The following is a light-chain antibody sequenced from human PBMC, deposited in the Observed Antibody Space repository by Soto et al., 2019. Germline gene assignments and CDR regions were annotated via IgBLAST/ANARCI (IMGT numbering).Light chain of an antibody. CDR2: VAS. CDR3: QQYNAWPLT. Sequence: EIVLTQSPGTLSLSPGERATLSCRASQSVNSNLAWYQQKPGQTPKLLIYVASTRATGIPARFSGSGSGTEFTLTISSLQSEDFAIYYCQQYNAWPLTFGGGTKVEFK. V-gene: IGKV3-15*01. J-gene: IGKJ4*01. CDR1: QSVNSN.